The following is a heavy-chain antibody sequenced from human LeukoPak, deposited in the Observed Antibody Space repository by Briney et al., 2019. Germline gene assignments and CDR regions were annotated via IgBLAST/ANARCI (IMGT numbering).Heavy chain of an antibody. Sequence: QPGGSLRLSCTASGFTFSNYWTTWVRQAPGKGLEWVANINQDGNDKYYVDSVKGRFTISRDNTKSSLFLQMNSLRAEDTAVYYCAVTRTRGDYWGQGTLVTVSS. V-gene: IGHV3-7*03. CDR1: GFTFSNYW. D-gene: IGHD3-10*01. CDR3: AVTRTRGDY. CDR2: INQDGNDK. J-gene: IGHJ4*02.